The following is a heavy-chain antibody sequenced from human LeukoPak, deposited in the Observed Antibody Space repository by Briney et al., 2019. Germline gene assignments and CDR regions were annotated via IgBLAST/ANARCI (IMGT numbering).Heavy chain of an antibody. V-gene: IGHV4-39*01. CDR3: ARMIRATDHFGD. J-gene: IGHJ4*02. CDR2: FYDRRST. Sequence: SDTLSLTCTVSGVSGFSISSSSYSWGWIRQPPEKGLEWIGTFYDRRSTYYNPSLMSRVTISVDTSKNQCSLRVNSATAADTAVYYCARMIRATDHFGDWGQGTLVTVSS. CDR1: GVSGFSISSSSYS. D-gene: IGHD1-26*01.